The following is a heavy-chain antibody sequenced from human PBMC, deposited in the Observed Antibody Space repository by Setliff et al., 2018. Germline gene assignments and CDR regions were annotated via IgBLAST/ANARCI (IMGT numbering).Heavy chain of an antibody. CDR1: GYTFINYE. D-gene: IGHD5-18*01. CDR2: MNPNSGNT. CDR3: ATVSPGGYSYGLDY. Sequence: GASVKVSCKASGYTFINYEINWVRQATGQGLEWMGWMNPNSGNTGYAQKFQGRVTMTEDTSTDTAYMELSSLRSEDTAVYYCATVSPGGYSYGLDYWGQGTLVTVSS. J-gene: IGHJ4*02. V-gene: IGHV1-8*02.